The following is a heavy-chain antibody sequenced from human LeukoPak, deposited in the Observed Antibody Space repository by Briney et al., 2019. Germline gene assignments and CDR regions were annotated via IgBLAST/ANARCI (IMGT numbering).Heavy chain of an antibody. D-gene: IGHD2-2*01. V-gene: IGHV4-59*01. J-gene: IGHJ4*02. CDR3: ARYDSSSAGFDF. CDR2: IYYSGAT. CDR1: GGSISGSY. Sequence: PSGTLSLTCTVSGGSISGSYWSWIRQPPGKGLEWIGYIYYSGATYYSPSLKSRITISVDTSQSQFSLKMNSVTAADTAVYFCARYDSSSAGFDFWGQGTLVTVSS.